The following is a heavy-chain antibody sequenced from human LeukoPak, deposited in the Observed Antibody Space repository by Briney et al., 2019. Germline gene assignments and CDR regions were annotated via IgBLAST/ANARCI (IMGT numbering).Heavy chain of an antibody. CDR2: INHSGST. CDR3: ARDTYYGSGSYVVDP. Sequence: PSETLSLTCAVYGGSFSGYYWSWIRQPPGKGLEWIGEINHSGSTNYNPSLKSRVTISVDTSKNQFSLKLSSVTAADTAVYYCARDTYYGSGSYVVDPWGQGTLVTVSS. V-gene: IGHV4-34*01. CDR1: GGSFSGYY. J-gene: IGHJ5*02. D-gene: IGHD3-10*01.